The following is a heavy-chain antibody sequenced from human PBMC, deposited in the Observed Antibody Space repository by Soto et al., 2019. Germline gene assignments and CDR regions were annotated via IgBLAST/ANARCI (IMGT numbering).Heavy chain of an antibody. D-gene: IGHD3-16*02. J-gene: IGHJ6*03. V-gene: IGHV4-59*01. CDR1: GGSISSYY. CDR2: IYYSGST. CDR3: ARGFRGVILADYYYMDV. Sequence: SETLSLTCTVSGGSISSYYWSWIRQPPGKGLEWIGYIYYSGSTNYNPSLKSRVTISVDTSKNQFSLKLSSVTAADTAVYYCARGFRGVILADYYYMDVWGKGTTVTVSS.